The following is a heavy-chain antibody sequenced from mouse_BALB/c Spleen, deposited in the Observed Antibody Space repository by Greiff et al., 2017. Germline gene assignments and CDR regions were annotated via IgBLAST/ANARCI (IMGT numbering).Heavy chain of an antibody. CDR2: ISSGGSCT. Sequence: EVQLVESGGGLVKPGGSLKLSCAASGFTFTSYAMSWVRQTPEKGLEWVATISSGGSCTFYPDSVKGRFTISRDNAKNTLYLQMNSLRSEDTAMSYCARLYYGSSSYAMVYGGRGPSVTVSS. J-gene: IGHJ4*01. CDR3: ARLYYGSSSYAMVY. D-gene: IGHD1-1*01. CDR1: GFTFTSYA. V-gene: IGHV5-9-3*01.